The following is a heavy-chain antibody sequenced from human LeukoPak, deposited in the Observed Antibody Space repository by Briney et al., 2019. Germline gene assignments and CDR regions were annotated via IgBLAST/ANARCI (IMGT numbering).Heavy chain of an antibody. D-gene: IGHD4-23*01. CDR3: ARGGNSYYLDY. Sequence: ASVKLSCKASGYTFTGYYMHWGRQPPGQGLEWMGRIKPNSGGTNYAQKFHGRVTMTRDTSISTAYMELSRLRSDDTAVYYCARGGNSYYLDYWGQGTLVTVSS. J-gene: IGHJ4*02. CDR2: IKPNSGGT. CDR1: GYTFTGYY. V-gene: IGHV1-2*06.